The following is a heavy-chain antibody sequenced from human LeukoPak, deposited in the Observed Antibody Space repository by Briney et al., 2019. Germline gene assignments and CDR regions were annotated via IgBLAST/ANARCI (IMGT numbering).Heavy chain of an antibody. V-gene: IGHV3-23*01. CDR1: GFTFSSHA. D-gene: IGHD3-16*01. CDR2: ISGSGGST. J-gene: IGHJ4*02. CDR3: ARDLLRLDH. Sequence: PGGSLRLSCAASGFTFSSHAMSWVRQAPGKGLEWVSAISGSGGSTYYAGAVKGRFTISRDNSKSTLYLQMNSLRAEDTAVYFCARDLLRLDHWGQGTVVTVSS.